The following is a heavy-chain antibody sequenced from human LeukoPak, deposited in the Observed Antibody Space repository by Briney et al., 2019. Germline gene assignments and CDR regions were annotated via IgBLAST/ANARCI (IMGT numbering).Heavy chain of an antibody. CDR3: VGLIAAAGIDYFDY. CDR1: GGSFSGYY. J-gene: IGHJ4*02. V-gene: IGHV4-34*01. Sequence: SETLSLTCAVYGGSFSGYYWSWIRQPPGKGLEWIGEINHSGSTNYNPSLKSRVTISVDTSKNQFSLKLSSVTAADTAVYYCVGLIAAAGIDYFDYWGQGTLVTVSS. D-gene: IGHD6-13*01. CDR2: INHSGST.